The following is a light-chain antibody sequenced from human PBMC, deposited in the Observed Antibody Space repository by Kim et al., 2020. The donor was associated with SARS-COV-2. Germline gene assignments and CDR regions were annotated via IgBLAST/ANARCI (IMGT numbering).Light chain of an antibody. CDR2: KAS. CDR3: QQYYNYRT. Sequence: SASVGDRVSITCRASQSISTWLAWYQQKPGKAPKLLIYKASNVESGVQSRFSGSGSGTEFTLTISSLQPDDFATYYCQQYYNYRTFGQGTKVDIK. J-gene: IGKJ1*01. V-gene: IGKV1-5*03. CDR1: QSISTW.